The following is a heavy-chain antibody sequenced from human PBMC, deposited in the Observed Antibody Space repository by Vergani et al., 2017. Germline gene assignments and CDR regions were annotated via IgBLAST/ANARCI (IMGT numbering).Heavy chain of an antibody. D-gene: IGHD6-19*01. Sequence: QVQLQESGPGLVKPSETLSLTCTVSGGSVSSGSYYWSWIRQPAGKGLEWIGYIYYSGSTNYNPSLKSRVTISVDTSKNQFSLKLSSVTAADTAVYYCARTTNSSGWHRYYYYMDVWGKGTTVTVSS. CDR1: GGSVSSGSYY. CDR2: IYYSGST. V-gene: IGHV4-61*10. J-gene: IGHJ6*03. CDR3: ARTTNSSGWHRYYYYMDV.